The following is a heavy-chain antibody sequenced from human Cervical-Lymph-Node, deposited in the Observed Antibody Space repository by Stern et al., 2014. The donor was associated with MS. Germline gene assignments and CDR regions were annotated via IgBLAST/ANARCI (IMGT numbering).Heavy chain of an antibody. Sequence: EVQLLEYGGGLVQPGRSLRLSCEASGFSFEDHGMHWVRQAPGKGLEWVSGITWNSGTIAYADSVKGRFTISRDDAKNSLYLHMNGLRAEDTALYYCAKDMMDYFGSGTFGSFDHWGQGTLVTVSS. CDR2: ITWNSGTI. J-gene: IGHJ4*02. D-gene: IGHD3-10*01. V-gene: IGHV3-9*01. CDR3: AKDMMDYFGSGTFGSFDH. CDR1: GFSFEDHG.